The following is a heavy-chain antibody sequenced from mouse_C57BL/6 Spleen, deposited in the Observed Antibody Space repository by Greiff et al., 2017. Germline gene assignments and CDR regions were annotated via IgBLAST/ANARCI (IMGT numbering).Heavy chain of an antibody. D-gene: IGHD1-1*01. CDR3: ARDGSDWYFDV. V-gene: IGHV5-4*01. CDR2: ISDGGSYT. CDR1: GFTFSSYA. J-gene: IGHJ1*03. Sequence: EVQLQESGGGLVKPGGSLKLSCAASGFTFSSYAMSWVRQTPEKRLEWVATISDGGSYTYYPDNVKGRFTISRDNAKNNLYLQMSHLKSEDTAMYYCARDGSDWYFDVWGTGTTVTVSS.